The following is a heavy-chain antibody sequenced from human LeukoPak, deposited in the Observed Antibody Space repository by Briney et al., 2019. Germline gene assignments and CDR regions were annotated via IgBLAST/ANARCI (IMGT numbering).Heavy chain of an antibody. Sequence: SETLSLTCTVSGGSISSYYRSWIRQPPGKGLEWIGYIYYSGSTNYNPSLKSRVTISVDTSKNQFSLKLSSVTAADTAVYYCARHLGYNWFDPWGQGTLVTVSS. CDR2: IYYSGST. J-gene: IGHJ5*02. D-gene: IGHD3-16*01. CDR1: GGSISSYY. V-gene: IGHV4-59*08. CDR3: ARHLGYNWFDP.